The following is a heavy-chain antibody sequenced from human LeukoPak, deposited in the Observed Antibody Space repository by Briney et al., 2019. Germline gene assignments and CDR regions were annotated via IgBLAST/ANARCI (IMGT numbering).Heavy chain of an antibody. CDR2: IIPIFGTA. Sequence: ASVKVSCTASGGTFSSYAISWVRQAPGQGLEWMGGIIPIFGTANYAQKFQGRVTITADESTSTAYMELSSLRSEDTAVYYCASIPATTVTPYYYYGMDVWGQGTTVTVSS. V-gene: IGHV1-69*13. D-gene: IGHD4-11*01. CDR3: ASIPATTVTPYYYYGMDV. J-gene: IGHJ6*02. CDR1: GGTFSSYA.